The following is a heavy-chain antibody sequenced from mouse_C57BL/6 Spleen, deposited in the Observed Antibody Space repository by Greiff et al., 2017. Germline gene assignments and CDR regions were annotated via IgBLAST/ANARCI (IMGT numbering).Heavy chain of an antibody. D-gene: IGHD1-1*01. CDR3: ARSGTTVVTDY. CDR2: IYPGDGDT. J-gene: IGHJ2*01. CDR1: GYAFSSYW. V-gene: IGHV1-80*01. Sequence: VQLQQSGAELVKPGASVKISCKASGYAFSSYWMNWVKQRPGKGLEWIGQIYPGDGDTNYNGKFKGKATLTADKSSSTAYMQLSSLNSEYSAVYFCARSGTTVVTDYWGQGTTLTVSS.